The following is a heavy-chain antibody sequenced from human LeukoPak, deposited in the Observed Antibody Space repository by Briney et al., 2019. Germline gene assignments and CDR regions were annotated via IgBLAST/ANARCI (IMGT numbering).Heavy chain of an antibody. J-gene: IGHJ6*02. CDR1: GFTFSSYW. V-gene: IGHV3-74*01. D-gene: IGHD3-10*01. Sequence: GGSLRLSCAASGFTFSSYWMHWVRQAPGKGLVWVSRINSDGSSTSYADSVKGRFTISRDNAKNTLYLQMNSLRAEDTAVYYCASGTVRGDGMDVWGQGTTVTVSS. CDR3: ASGTVRGDGMDV. CDR2: INSDGSST.